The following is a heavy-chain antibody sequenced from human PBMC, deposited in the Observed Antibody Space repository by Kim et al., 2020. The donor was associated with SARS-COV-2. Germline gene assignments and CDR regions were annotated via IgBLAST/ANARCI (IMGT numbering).Heavy chain of an antibody. CDR2: IYHSGGS. CDR3: ARGAAAGRGVWFDP. Sequence: SETLSLTCTVSGDSISNGDYYWSWIRQHPVRGLECIAYIYHSGGSYYNPSLKSRVSISVDTSKNQFSLKLNSVTAADTATYYCARGAAAGRGVWFDPWGLGTLVTVPS. CDR1: GDSISNGDYY. J-gene: IGHJ5*02. V-gene: IGHV4-31*03. D-gene: IGHD6-13*01.